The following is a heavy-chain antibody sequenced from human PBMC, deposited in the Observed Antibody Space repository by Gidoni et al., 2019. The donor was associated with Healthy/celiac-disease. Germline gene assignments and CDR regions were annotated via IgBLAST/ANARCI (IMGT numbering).Heavy chain of an antibody. CDR2: ISYDRRNK. Sequence: QGQLVEAGGGVVQPGRSLRLTLSAYGLHFTSYGMNWVRQAPGKGLELVAVISYDRRNKSYADSVQGLFTISRDNSKNTLYLQMNSLRAEDTAVYDWARDRTGYDFWSGYYNIWGQGTMVTVSS. CDR3: ARDRTGYDFWSGYYNI. V-gene: IGHV3-30*03. CDR1: GLHFTSYG. J-gene: IGHJ3*02. D-gene: IGHD3-3*01.